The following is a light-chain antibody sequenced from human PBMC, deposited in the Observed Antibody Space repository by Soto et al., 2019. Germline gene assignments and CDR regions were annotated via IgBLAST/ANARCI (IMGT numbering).Light chain of an antibody. CDR3: QQYGSSPPDT. V-gene: IGKV3-20*01. J-gene: IGKJ3*01. Sequence: EIVLTQSPGTLSSSPGEGVTLSCRASETIRSNYLAWYQKKPGQAPRLLIFGASTRATGIPDKFSGSGSGTDCTLTSRSLEQEDFAEDYCQQYGSSPPDTFGPGT. CDR2: GAS. CDR1: ETIRSNY.